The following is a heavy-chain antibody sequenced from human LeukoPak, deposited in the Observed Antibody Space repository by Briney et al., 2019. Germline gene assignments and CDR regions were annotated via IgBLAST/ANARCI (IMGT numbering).Heavy chain of an antibody. CDR2: IIPIFGTA. CDR1: GGTFSSYA. V-gene: IGHV1-69*06. D-gene: IGHD6-19*01. J-gene: IGHJ4*02. CDR3: ARRRISSGWYPFFDY. Sequence: SVKVSCKASGGTFSSYAISWVRQAPGQGLEWMGGIIPIFGTANYAQKFQGRVTTTADKSTSTAYMELSSLRSEDPAVYYCARRRISSGWYPFFDYWGQGTLVTVSS.